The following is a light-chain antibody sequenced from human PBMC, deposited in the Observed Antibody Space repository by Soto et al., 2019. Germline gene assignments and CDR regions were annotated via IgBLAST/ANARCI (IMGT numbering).Light chain of an antibody. V-gene: IGKV4-1*01. Sequence: DIVMAQSPDSLAVSLGERATINCKSSQSVLYSSNNKNYLAWYRQNPGQPPKLLISWASTRESGVPDRFRGSGSGTDFTLTISSLQAEDVAVYYCQQYFSTPLSFGGGTKVDIK. CDR1: QSVLYSSNNKNY. CDR3: QQYFSTPLS. J-gene: IGKJ4*01. CDR2: WAS.